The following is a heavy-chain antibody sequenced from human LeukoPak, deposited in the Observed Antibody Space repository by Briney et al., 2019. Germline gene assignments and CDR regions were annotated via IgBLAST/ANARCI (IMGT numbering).Heavy chain of an antibody. D-gene: IGHD3-22*01. CDR2: IWYDGSYI. CDR1: GFTFRNFG. Sequence: RGSLRHSCAASGFTFRNFGMHWVCQAPGKGLEWVAVIWYDGSYIYYADSVKGRFTISRDNSKNTLYLQMNSLRGEDTAVYYCARLLDSTGYYADYWCQGTLVIVSS. J-gene: IGHJ4*02. V-gene: IGHV3-33*01. CDR3: ARLLDSTGYYADY.